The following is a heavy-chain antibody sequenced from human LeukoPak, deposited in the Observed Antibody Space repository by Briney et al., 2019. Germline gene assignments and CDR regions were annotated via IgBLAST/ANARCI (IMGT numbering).Heavy chain of an antibody. CDR1: GASISSHY. D-gene: IGHD6-13*01. CDR2: IYYSGST. V-gene: IGHV4-59*08. J-gene: IGHJ6*02. Sequence: KPSETLSLTCTVSGASISSHYWSWIRQPPGKGLEWIGYIYYSGSTNYNPSLKSRVTMSVDTSKNQFSLKLSPVTAADTAVYYCARELSYSSSRYAMDVWGQGTTVTVSS. CDR3: ARELSYSSSRYAMDV.